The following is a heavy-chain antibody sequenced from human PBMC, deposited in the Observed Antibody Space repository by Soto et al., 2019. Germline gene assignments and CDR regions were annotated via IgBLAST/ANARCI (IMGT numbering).Heavy chain of an antibody. CDR3: AKDPRFGEGYSDY. V-gene: IGHV3-30*18. CDR1: GFTFSSYG. J-gene: IGHJ4*02. CDR2: ISYDGSNK. Sequence: GGSLRLSCAAPGFTFSSYGMHWVRQAPGKGLEWVAVISYDGSNKYYADSVKGRFTISRDNSKNTLYLQMNSLRAEDTAVYYCAKDPRFGEGYSDYWGQGTLVTVSS. D-gene: IGHD3-10*01.